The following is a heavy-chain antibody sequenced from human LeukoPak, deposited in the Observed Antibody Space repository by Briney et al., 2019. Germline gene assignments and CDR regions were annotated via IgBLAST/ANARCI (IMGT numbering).Heavy chain of an antibody. CDR3: ARVLYSSGWYLYYYYGMDV. D-gene: IGHD6-19*01. J-gene: IGHJ6*02. Sequence: SVKVSCKASGGTFSSYAISWVRQAPGQGLEWMGGIIPIFGTANYAQKFQGRVTITADESTSTAYMELSSLRSEDTAVYYCARVLYSSGWYLYYYYGMDVWGQGTTVTVSS. CDR2: IIPIFGTA. V-gene: IGHV1-69*01. CDR1: GGTFSSYA.